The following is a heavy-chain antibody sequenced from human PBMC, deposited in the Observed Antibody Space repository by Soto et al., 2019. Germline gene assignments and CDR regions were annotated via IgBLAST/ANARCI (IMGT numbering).Heavy chain of an antibody. D-gene: IGHD2-2*01. V-gene: IGHV6-1*01. CDR2: TYYRSKWYN. CDR1: GDSVSSNSAA. CDR3: ARDRIIAYCSSTSCYGSYYYGMDV. Sequence: SQTLSLTCTISGDSVSSNSAAWNWIRQSPSRGLEWLGRTYYRSKWYNDYAVSVKSRITINPDTSKNQFSLQLNSVTPEDTAVHYCARDRIIAYCSSTSCYGSYYYGMDVWGQGTTVTVSS. J-gene: IGHJ6*02.